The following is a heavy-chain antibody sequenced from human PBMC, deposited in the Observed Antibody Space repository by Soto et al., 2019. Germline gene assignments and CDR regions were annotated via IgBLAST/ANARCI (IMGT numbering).Heavy chain of an antibody. D-gene: IGHD1-1*01. J-gene: IGHJ5*02. V-gene: IGHV4-4*07. CDR2: IYANGAT. CDR3: VRDGTKTLRDWFDP. CDR1: GASLSGFS. Sequence: PSETLSLTCTVSGASLSGFSWSWVRKSPGKGLEWLGRIYANGATAYNPPLQSRVIIAVDTSKKQFSLKLRSVTAADTAVYYCVRDGTKTLRDWFDPWGQGISVTVSS.